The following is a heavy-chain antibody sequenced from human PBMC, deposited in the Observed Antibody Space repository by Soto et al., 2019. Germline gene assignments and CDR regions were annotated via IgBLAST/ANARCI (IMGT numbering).Heavy chain of an antibody. CDR2: INHSGST. V-gene: IGHV4-34*01. CDR3: ARGLPNYYDSSGYYPTLDE. D-gene: IGHD3-22*01. J-gene: IGHJ4*02. Sequence: PSETLSLTCAVYGGSFSGYYWSWIRQPPGKGLEWIGEINHSGSTNYNPSLKSRVTISVDTSKNQFSLKLSSVTAADTAVYYCARGLPNYYDSSGYYPTLDERGQGTLVTVSS. CDR1: GGSFSGYY.